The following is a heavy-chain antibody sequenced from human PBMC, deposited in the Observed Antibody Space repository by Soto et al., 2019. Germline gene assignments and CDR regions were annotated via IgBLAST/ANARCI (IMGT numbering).Heavy chain of an antibody. CDR1: GGSISSYY. D-gene: IGHD2-2*01. CDR3: ARDAGYCSSTSCLYGMDV. CDR2: IYYSGST. J-gene: IGHJ6*02. V-gene: IGHV4-59*01. Sequence: SETLSLTCTVSGGSISSYYWSWIRQPPGKGLEWIGYIYYSGSTNYNPSLKSRVTISVDTPKNQFSLKLSSVTAADTAVYYCARDAGYCSSTSCLYGMDVWGQGTTVTVS.